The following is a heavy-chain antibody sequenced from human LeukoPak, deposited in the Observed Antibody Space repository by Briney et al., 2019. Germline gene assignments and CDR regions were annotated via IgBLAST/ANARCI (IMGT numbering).Heavy chain of an antibody. CDR3: ARETHMYCKSNSCYGYFDL. CDR2: MYTSGST. D-gene: IGHD2-2*01. Sequence: SETLSLTCSVSGGSIYSGTYYWSWIRQPAGKGLEWIGRMYTSGSTNYHPTLKSRVTVSLDISKNQFSLKLSSVTAADTAVYYCARETHMYCKSNSCYGYFDLWGRGTLVTVSS. CDR1: GGSIYSGTYY. J-gene: IGHJ2*01. V-gene: IGHV4-61*02.